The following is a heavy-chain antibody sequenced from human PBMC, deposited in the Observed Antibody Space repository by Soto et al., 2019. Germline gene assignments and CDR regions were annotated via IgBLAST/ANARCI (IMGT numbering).Heavy chain of an antibody. D-gene: IGHD3-16*02. CDR2: ISYDGSNK. CDR3: AKAGGLGELSAYYYGMDV. J-gene: IGHJ6*02. Sequence: GGSLRLSCAASGFTFSSYGMHWVRQAPGKGLEWVAVISYDGSNKYYADSVKGRFTISRDNSKNTLYLQMNSLRAEDTAVYYCAKAGGLGELSAYYYGMDVWGQGTTVTVPS. CDR1: GFTFSSYG. V-gene: IGHV3-30*18.